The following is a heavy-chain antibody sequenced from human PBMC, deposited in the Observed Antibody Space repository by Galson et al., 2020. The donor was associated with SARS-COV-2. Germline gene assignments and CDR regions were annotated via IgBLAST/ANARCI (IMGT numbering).Heavy chain of an antibody. CDR2: IYYSGST. V-gene: IGHV4-59*13. Sequence: SETLSLTCTVSGGSISSYYWSWIRQPPGKGLEWIGYIYYSGSTNYNPSLKSRVTISVDTSKNQFSLKLSSVTAADTAVYYCARENSGSYYKGWFDPWGQGTLVTVSS. CDR3: ARENSGSYYKGWFDP. CDR1: GGSISSYY. J-gene: IGHJ5*02. D-gene: IGHD3-10*01.